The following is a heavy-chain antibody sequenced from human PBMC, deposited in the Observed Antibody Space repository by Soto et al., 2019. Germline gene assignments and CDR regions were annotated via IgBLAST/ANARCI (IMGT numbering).Heavy chain of an antibody. CDR2: MNPNSGNT. CDR3: ASGGSGWPYFDY. V-gene: IGHV1-8*01. D-gene: IGHD6-19*01. J-gene: IGHJ4*02. Sequence: ASVKVSCKASGYTFTSYDINWGRQATGQGLEWMGWMNPNSGNTGYAQKFQGRVTMTRNTSISTAYMELSSLRSEDTAVYYCASGGSGWPYFDYWGQGTLVTVSS. CDR1: GYTFTSYD.